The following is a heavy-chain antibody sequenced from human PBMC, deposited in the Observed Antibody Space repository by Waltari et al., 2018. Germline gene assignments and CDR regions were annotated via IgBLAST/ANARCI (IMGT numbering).Heavy chain of an antibody. CDR3: ANRPTGKAY. D-gene: IGHD1-1*01. J-gene: IGHJ4*02. CDR2: ISNSGSTI. V-gene: IGHV3-48*03. Sequence: EVQLVESGGGLVQPGGSLRLSCAASGFTFSSYEMSWVRQAPGKGLEWVSYISNSGSTIYYADSGKGRFTISRDNAKNSLYLQMNSLRDEDTAVYYCANRPTGKAYWGQGTLVTVSS. CDR1: GFTFSSYE.